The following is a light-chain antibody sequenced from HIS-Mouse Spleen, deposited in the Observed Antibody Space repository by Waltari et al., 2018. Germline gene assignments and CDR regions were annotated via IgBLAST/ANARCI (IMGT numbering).Light chain of an antibody. Sequence: QSALTQPPSASGSPGQSVTISCTGTSSDVGGYNYVPWYQQHPGKAPKTLIYEVSKRPSGVPDRFSGSKSGNTASLTVSGLQAEDEADYYCSSYAGSNNYVFGTGTKVTVL. CDR1: SSDVGGYNY. CDR3: SSYAGSNNYV. J-gene: IGLJ1*01. V-gene: IGLV2-8*01. CDR2: EVS.